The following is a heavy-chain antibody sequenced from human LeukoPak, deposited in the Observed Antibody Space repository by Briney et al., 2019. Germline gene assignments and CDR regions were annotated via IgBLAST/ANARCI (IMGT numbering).Heavy chain of an antibody. J-gene: IGHJ4*02. CDR3: ARGRISDYYCSGGSCYSRNYFDY. Sequence: SETLSLTCVVYGESFSGYSWSWIRQPPGKGLEWIGEINERRNTNFNPSLKSRVTISVDTSKNQFSLKLSSVTAADTAVYYCARGRISDYYCSGGSCYSRNYFDYWGQGTLVTVSS. CDR1: GESFSGYS. CDR2: INERRNT. D-gene: IGHD2-15*01. V-gene: IGHV4-34*01.